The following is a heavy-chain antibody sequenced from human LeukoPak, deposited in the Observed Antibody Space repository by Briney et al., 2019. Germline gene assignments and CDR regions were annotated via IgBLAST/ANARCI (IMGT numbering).Heavy chain of an antibody. J-gene: IGHJ4*02. CDR1: GYTFTSYD. CDR2: IIPILGIA. Sequence: SVKVSCKASGYTFTSYDIDWVRQATGQGLEWMGRIIPILGIANYAQKFQGRVTITADKSTSTAYMELSSLRSEDTAVYYCARAPGYYDSSGYYGDYWGQGTLVTVSS. D-gene: IGHD3-22*01. CDR3: ARAPGYYDSSGYYGDY. V-gene: IGHV1-69*04.